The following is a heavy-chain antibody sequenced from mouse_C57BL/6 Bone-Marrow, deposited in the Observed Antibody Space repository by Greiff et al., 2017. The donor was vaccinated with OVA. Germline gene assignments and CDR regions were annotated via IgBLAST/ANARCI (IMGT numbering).Heavy chain of an antibody. V-gene: IGHV5-6*01. Sequence: EVQVVESGGDLVKPGGSLKLSCAASGFTFSSYGMSWVRQTPDKRLEWVATISSGGSYTYYPDSVKGRFTISRDNAKNTLYLQMSSLKSEDTAMYYCARHHYGAWFAYWGQGTLVTVSA. D-gene: IGHD1-1*01. CDR1: GFTFSSYG. J-gene: IGHJ3*01. CDR2: ISSGGSYT. CDR3: ARHHYGAWFAY.